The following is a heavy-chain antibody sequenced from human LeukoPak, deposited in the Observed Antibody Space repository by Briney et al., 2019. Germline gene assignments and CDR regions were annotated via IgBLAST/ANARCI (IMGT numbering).Heavy chain of an antibody. CDR2: ISYDGSNK. J-gene: IGHJ4*02. V-gene: IGHV3-30*18. CDR3: AKGGSGYYVFDY. D-gene: IGHD3-22*01. Sequence: GGSLRLSCAASGFTFSNYSMHWVRQTPGKGLEWVAVISYDGSNKYYADSVKGRFTISRDNSKNTLYLQMNSLRAEDTAVYYCAKGGSGYYVFDYWGQGTLVTVSS. CDR1: GFTFSNYS.